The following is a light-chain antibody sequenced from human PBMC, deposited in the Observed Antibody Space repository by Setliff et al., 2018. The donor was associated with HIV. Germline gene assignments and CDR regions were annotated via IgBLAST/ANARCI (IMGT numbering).Light chain of an antibody. CDR3: SSYTKSVTYVL. V-gene: IGLV2-14*03. CDR2: DVT. Sequence: SALTQPASVSGSPGQSITISCNGTSTDIGGYNFVSWYQQYPGKAPKLIIYDVTRRPSGVSDRFSASKSGNTASLTISGLQAEDESDYYCSSYTKSVTYVLFGGGTKVTV. J-gene: IGLJ2*01. CDR1: STDIGGYNF.